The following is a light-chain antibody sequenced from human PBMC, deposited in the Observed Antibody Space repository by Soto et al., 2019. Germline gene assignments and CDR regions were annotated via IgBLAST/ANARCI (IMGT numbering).Light chain of an antibody. V-gene: IGLV2-14*01. CDR1: SSDVGGYNY. Sequence: QSVLTQPASVSGSPGQSITISCTGTSSDVGGYNYVSWYQQHPGKAPKLIIYEVSNRPTGVSNRFSVSKSGHTASLTISGLQSEDEADYFCTSYTSSSTLDVFGTGTKLTVL. J-gene: IGLJ1*01. CDR2: EVS. CDR3: TSYTSSSTLDV.